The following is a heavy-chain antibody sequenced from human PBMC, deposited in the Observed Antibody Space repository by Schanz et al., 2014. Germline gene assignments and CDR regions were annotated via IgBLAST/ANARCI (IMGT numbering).Heavy chain of an antibody. CDR3: AASSGWHPSTDY. J-gene: IGHJ4*02. V-gene: IGHV3-23*01. Sequence: EVQLLESGGGLVEPGGSLRLSCAASGFSVGNKYMNWVRQAPGKGLEWVSAILGLASTTYYADSVKGRFTISRDNSKNLLYLQMNSLRAEDTAVYYCAASSGWHPSTDYWGQGTLVTVSS. D-gene: IGHD6-19*01. CDR1: GFSVGNKY. CDR2: ILGLASTT.